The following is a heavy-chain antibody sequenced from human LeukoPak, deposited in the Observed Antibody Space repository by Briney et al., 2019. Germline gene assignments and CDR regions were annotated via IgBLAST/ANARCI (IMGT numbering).Heavy chain of an antibody. D-gene: IGHD3-3*01. J-gene: IGHJ6*03. V-gene: IGHV1-2*02. Sequence: ASVKVSCKASGYTFTGYYMHWVRQAPGQGLEWMGWINPNSGGTNYAQKFQGRVTMTRDTSISTAYMELSRLRSDDTAVYYCARVITGYDFWSGYYPNYYYYYMDVWGKGTTVTVPS. CDR2: INPNSGGT. CDR3: ARVITGYDFWSGYYPNYYYYYMDV. CDR1: GYTFTGYY.